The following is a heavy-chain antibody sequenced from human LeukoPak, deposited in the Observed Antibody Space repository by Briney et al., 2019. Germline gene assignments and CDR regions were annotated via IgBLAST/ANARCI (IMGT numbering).Heavy chain of an antibody. V-gene: IGHV4-31*03. J-gene: IGHJ5*02. CDR1: GGSISGGGYY. Sequence: SQTLSLTCTVSGGSISGGGYYWSWIRQHPGKGLEWIGYIYYSGSTYYNPSLKSRVTISVDTSKNQFSLKLGSVTAADTAVYYCASTLLWFGESGWFDPWGQGTLVTVSS. D-gene: IGHD3-10*01. CDR2: IYYSGST. CDR3: ASTLLWFGESGWFDP.